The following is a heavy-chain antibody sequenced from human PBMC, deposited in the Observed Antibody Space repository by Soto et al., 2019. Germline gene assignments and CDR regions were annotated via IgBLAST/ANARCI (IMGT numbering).Heavy chain of an antibody. D-gene: IGHD2-15*01. J-gene: IGHJ6*03. CDR3: ARLNCSGGSCYSPARYYYSYYMDV. V-gene: IGHV3-48*02. CDR2: ISSSSRTI. CDR1: GFTFSSYS. Sequence: EVQLVESGGGLVQPGGSLRLSCAASGFTFSSYSMNWVRQAPGKGLEWVSYISSSSRTIYYADSVKGRFTISRDNAKNSLYLLINSLRDEDSAVYYCARLNCSGGSCYSPARYYYSYYMDVRGKGTTVTVSS.